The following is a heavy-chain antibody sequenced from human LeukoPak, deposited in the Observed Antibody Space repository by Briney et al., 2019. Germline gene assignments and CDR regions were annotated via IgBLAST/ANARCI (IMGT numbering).Heavy chain of an antibody. D-gene: IGHD3-22*01. V-gene: IGHV4-59*01. Sequence: SETLSLTCSVSGGSISSYYWSWIRQPPGKGLEWIGYISYSGGTTYNPSPKSRVTISLDTSKNQFSLKLSSVTAADTALFYCARVPDSSGYFYYFDYWGQGTLVTVSS. CDR2: ISYSGGT. CDR1: GGSISSYY. CDR3: ARVPDSSGYFYYFDY. J-gene: IGHJ4*02.